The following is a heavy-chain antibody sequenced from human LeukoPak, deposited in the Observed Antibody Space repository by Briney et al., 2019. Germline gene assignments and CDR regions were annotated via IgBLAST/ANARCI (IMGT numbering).Heavy chain of an antibody. CDR2: ISAYNGNT. J-gene: IGHJ5*02. V-gene: IGHV1-18*01. Sequence: GASVKVSCKSSGYMFTSHGIHWLRQAPGQGLEWMGWISAYNGNTNYAQKLQGRVTMTTDTSTSTAYMELRSLRSDDTAVYYCARGGGDCSGGSCYSDWFDPWGQGTLVTVSS. CDR3: ARGGGDCSGGSCYSDWFDP. D-gene: IGHD2-15*01. CDR1: GYMFTSHG.